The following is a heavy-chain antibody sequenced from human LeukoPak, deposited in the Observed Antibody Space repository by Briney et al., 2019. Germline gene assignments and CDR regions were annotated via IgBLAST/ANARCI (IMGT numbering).Heavy chain of an antibody. D-gene: IGHD3-16*02. V-gene: IGHV3-64*01. CDR2: ISSNGGST. CDR1: GFTFSSYA. J-gene: IGHJ4*02. Sequence: PGGSLRLSCAASGFTFSSYAMHWVRQAPGKGLEYVSAISSNGGSTYYANSVKGRFTISRDNSKNTLYLQMGSLRAEDMAVYYCARGFKFGDYVWGSYRYTVATYFDYWGQGTLVTVSS. CDR3: ARGFKFGDYVWGSYRYTVATYFDY.